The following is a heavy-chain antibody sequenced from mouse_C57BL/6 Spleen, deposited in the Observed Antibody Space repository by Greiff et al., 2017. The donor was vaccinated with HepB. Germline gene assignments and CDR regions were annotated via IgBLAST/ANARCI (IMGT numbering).Heavy chain of an antibody. CDR3: ARRITTVVAHWYFDV. CDR2: IDPSDSST. D-gene: IGHD1-1*01. V-gene: IGHV1-50*01. Sequence: QVQLKQPGAELVKPGASVKLSCKASGYTFTSYWMQWVKQRPGQGLEWIGEIDPSDSSTNYNQKFKGKATLTVDTSSSTAYMQLSSLTSEDSAVYYCARRITTVVAHWYFDVWGTGTTVTVSS. CDR1: GYTFTSYW. J-gene: IGHJ1*03.